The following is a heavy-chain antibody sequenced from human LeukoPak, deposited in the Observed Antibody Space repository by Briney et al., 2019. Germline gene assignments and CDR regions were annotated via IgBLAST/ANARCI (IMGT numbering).Heavy chain of an antibody. CDR2: ISGSGGST. Sequence: GGSLRLSCAASGFTFSSYAMSWVRQAPGKGLEWVSAISGSGGSTYYADSVKGRFTIPRDNSKNTLYLQMNSLRAEDTAVYYCSGYDYVWGSLYIWGQGTMVTVSS. CDR1: GFTFSSYA. J-gene: IGHJ3*02. V-gene: IGHV3-23*01. D-gene: IGHD3-16*01. CDR3: SGYDYVWGSLYI.